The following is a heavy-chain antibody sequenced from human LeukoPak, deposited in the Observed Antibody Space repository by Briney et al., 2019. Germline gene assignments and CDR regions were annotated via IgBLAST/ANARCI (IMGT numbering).Heavy chain of an antibody. V-gene: IGHV1-69*04. CDR2: IIPILGIA. CDR1: GGTFSSYA. CDR3: ASSITMIVVAFDY. J-gene: IGHJ4*02. Sequence: SVKVSCKASGGTFSSYAISWVRQAPGQGLEWMGRIIPILGIANYAQKFQGRVTITADKSTSTAYMELSSLRSEDTAVYYCASSITMIVVAFDYWGQGTLVTVSS. D-gene: IGHD3-22*01.